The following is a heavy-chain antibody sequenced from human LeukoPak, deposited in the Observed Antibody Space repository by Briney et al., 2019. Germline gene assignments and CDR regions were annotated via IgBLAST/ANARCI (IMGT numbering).Heavy chain of an antibody. Sequence: TGGSLRLSCAASGFKFDDYAMQWVRQAPGKGLEWVSGISWNSNTKGYADSVRGRFTISRDNAKHSLYLQMDSLRPEDTALYYCAKDIVGSAMTGIDYWGQGTLVTVSS. CDR2: ISWNSNTK. CDR1: GFKFDDYA. CDR3: AKDIVGSAMTGIDY. D-gene: IGHD1-1*01. V-gene: IGHV3-9*01. J-gene: IGHJ4*02.